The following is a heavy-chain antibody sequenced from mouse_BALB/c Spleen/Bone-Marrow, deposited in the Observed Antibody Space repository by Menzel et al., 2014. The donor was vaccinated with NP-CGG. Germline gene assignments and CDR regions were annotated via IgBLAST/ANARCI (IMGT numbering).Heavy chain of an antibody. J-gene: IGHJ3*01. V-gene: IGHV1S81*02. CDR1: GYTFTSYY. D-gene: IGHD2-13*01. CDR2: INPSNGDT. CDR3: TREGDSPFAY. Sequence: SGAELVKPGASVKLSCKASGYTFTSYYMYWVKQRPGQGLEWIGEINPSNGDTNFNEKFKSKATLTVDKSSSTAYKQLSSLTSEDSAVYYCTREGDSPFAYWGQGTLVTVSA.